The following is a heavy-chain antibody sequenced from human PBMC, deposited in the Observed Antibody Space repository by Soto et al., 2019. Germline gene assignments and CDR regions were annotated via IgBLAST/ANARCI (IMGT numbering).Heavy chain of an antibody. V-gene: IGHV4-61*01. CDR3: ARDFAYFDS. J-gene: IGHJ4*02. CDR1: GGSFKSGSYS. CDR2: VYHTGGT. Sequence: PSETLSLTCTVSGGSFKSGSYSWSWIRQPPGKGLEWIGYVYHTGGTSYNPSLESRVSISMDTSKNQFSLNLDSVTAADTAVYFCARDFAYFDSWGQGTLATVSS. D-gene: IGHD3-3*01.